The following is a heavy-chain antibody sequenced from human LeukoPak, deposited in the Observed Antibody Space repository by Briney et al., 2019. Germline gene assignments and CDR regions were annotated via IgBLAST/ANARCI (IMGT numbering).Heavy chain of an antibody. Sequence: PSETLSLTCTVSSGSISSYYWSWIRQPAGKGLEWIGRIYTTGSTNYSPSLKSRVTMSVDTSKNQFSLKLSSVTAADTAVYYCARSPYGSGSFDYWGQGTLVTVSS. J-gene: IGHJ4*02. V-gene: IGHV4-4*07. CDR1: SGSISSYY. CDR3: ARSPYGSGSFDY. D-gene: IGHD3-10*01. CDR2: IYTTGST.